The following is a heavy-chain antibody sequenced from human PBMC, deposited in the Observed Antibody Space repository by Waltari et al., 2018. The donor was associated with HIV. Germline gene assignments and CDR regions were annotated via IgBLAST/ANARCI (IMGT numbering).Heavy chain of an antibody. CDR2: IYHSGRT. CDR3: ARDQDGSGPGAFDI. J-gene: IGHJ3*02. D-gene: IGHD3-10*01. Sequence: QVQLQESGPGLVKPSETLSLTCAVSGYSISSGYYWGWIRQPPGKGLEWIGSIYHSGRTYYNPSRKGRVTISVDTSKNQFSRKLSSVTAADTAVYYCARDQDGSGPGAFDIWGQGTMVTVSS. CDR1: GYSISSGYY. V-gene: IGHV4-38-2*02.